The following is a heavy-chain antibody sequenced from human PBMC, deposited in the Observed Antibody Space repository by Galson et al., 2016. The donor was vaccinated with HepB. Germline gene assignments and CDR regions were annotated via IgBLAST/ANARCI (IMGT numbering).Heavy chain of an antibody. V-gene: IGHV3-23*01. Sequence: SLRLSCAASGFTFGTYAVNWVRQAPGKGLEWVSAVGGGGTAYYADSVKGRFTVSRDNSKNTLDLHMYRLRVEDTAVYYCAKDRGAKYAAYYFDFWGDGTLVTVSS. J-gene: IGHJ4*01. CDR3: AKDRGAKYAAYYFDF. CDR2: VGGGGTA. D-gene: IGHD2-8*01. CDR1: GFTFGTYA.